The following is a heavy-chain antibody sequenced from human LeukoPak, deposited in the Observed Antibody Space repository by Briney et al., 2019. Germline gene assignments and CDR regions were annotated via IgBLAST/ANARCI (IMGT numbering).Heavy chain of an antibody. CDR3: ARATRKPSGAFDI. D-gene: IGHD7-27*01. J-gene: IGHJ3*02. CDR2: IYCGGST. V-gene: IGHV4-31*03. CDR1: VGSIRRGGYY. Sequence: LSQTLSLTCTVSVGSIRRGGYYWRWIRQHPGKGLAWIGYIYCGGSTYYIPSLKSRVTISVDTSKNQFSQKLSSGTAADTAVYYCARATRKPSGAFDIWGQGTMVTVSS.